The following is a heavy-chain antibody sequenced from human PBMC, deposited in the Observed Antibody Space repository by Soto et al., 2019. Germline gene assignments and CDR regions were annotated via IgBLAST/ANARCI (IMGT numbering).Heavy chain of an antibody. J-gene: IGHJ6*02. CDR3: ASQYSSPDYYYGMYV. V-gene: IGHV3-48*03. D-gene: IGHD6-6*01. Sequence: EVQLVESGGGLVQPGGSLRLSCAASGFTFSSYEMNWVRQAPGKVLEWVSYISSSGSTIYYADSVKGRFTISRDNAKNSLYLQMNSLRAEDTAVYYCASQYSSPDYYYGMYVWGQGTTVTVSS. CDR1: GFTFSSYE. CDR2: ISSSGSTI.